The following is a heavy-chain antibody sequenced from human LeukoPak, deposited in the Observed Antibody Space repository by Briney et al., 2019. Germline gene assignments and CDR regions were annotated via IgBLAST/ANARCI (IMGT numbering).Heavy chain of an antibody. V-gene: IGHV3-7*01. Sequence: GGSLRLSCAASGFRFSNYWMAWVRPAPGKGLEWVANIKHDGSEKNYVASVKGRFAISRDNAKNSVYLQMISLRVEDTAVYYCARDPDGPDYWGQGTLVAVSS. CDR1: GFRFSNYW. CDR2: IKHDGSEK. CDR3: ARDPDGPDY. D-gene: IGHD5-24*01. J-gene: IGHJ4*02.